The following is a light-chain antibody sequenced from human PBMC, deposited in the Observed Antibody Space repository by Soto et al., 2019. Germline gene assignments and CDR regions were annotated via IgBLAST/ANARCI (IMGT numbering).Light chain of an antibody. CDR3: CSYALSSTYV. Sequence: QSVLTQPASVSGSPGQSITISCTGTTSDVGKYNLVSWYQHHPGKAPKLLIFEVTQRPSGVSNRFSGSKSGNTASLTITGLQAEYEADYYCCSYALSSTYVFGTGTKLTVL. CDR1: TSDVGKYNL. J-gene: IGLJ1*01. V-gene: IGLV2-23*02. CDR2: EVT.